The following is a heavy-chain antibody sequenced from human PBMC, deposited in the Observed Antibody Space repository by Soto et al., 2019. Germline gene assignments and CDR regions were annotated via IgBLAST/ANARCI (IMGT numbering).Heavy chain of an antibody. CDR2: ISGSGGST. Sequence: PGGSLRLSCAASVFTFSSYAMSWARQTPGKGLEWVSVISGSGGSTDYADSVKGRFTNSRDNSKNTLYLQMYRLRAEDTAVYYCAKGIVVPSDAFDYWGHGILVTFSS. J-gene: IGHJ4*01. CDR1: VFTFSSYA. CDR3: AKGIVVPSDAFDY. V-gene: IGHV3-23*01. D-gene: IGHD2-2*01.